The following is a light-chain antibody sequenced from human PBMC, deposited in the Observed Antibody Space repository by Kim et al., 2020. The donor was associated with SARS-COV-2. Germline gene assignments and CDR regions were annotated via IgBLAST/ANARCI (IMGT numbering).Light chain of an antibody. CDR3: SSYTSNTTWV. CDR2: DVS. J-gene: IGLJ3*02. CDR1: SSDVGGYNY. V-gene: IGLV2-14*03. Sequence: GQSITISCTGTSSDVGGYNYVSWYQQHPGKAPNLMIYDVSNRPSGVSNRFSGSKSGDTASLTISGLQAEDEADYYCSSYTSNTTWVFGGGTQLTVL.